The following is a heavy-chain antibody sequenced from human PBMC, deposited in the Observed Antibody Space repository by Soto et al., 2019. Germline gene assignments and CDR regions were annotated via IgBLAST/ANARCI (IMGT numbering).Heavy chain of an antibody. CDR2: ISSNGGST. D-gene: IGHD2-21*01. J-gene: IGHJ4*02. CDR1: GFAFSSYA. Sequence: PGGSLRLSCAASGFAFSSYARHWVRQATGKGLEYVSAISSNGGSTYYANSVKGRFTISRDNSKNTLYLQMGSLRAEDMAVYYCARGPSCGGDCYAYYFDYWGQGTLVTVSS. CDR3: ARGPSCGGDCYAYYFDY. V-gene: IGHV3-64*01.